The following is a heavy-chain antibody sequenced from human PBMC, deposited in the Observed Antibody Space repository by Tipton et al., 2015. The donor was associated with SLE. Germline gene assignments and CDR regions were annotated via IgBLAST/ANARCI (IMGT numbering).Heavy chain of an antibody. CDR3: ARDPYYYDSSGSPHSY. CDR1: AGSITSSSYY. V-gene: IGHV4-39*07. J-gene: IGHJ4*02. Sequence: TLSLTCTVSAGSITSSSYYWAWIRQPPGKGLEWIGTIYHSGSTYYNPSLKSRVTISVDTSKNQFSLKLRSVTAADTAVYYCARDPYYYDSSGSPHSYWGQGTLVTVSS. D-gene: IGHD3-22*01. CDR2: IYHSGST.